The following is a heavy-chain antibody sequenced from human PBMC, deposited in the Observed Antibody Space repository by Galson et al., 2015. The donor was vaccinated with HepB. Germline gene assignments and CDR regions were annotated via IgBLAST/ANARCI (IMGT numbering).Heavy chain of an antibody. Sequence: SLRLSCAASGFTFSDYWMHWVRQAPGKGLVWVSRINHVGTSTVYADSVKGRFTISRDNAKNTLYLQMNSLRAEDTAVYYCARVETYITGWPFRWGQGTLVTVSS. CDR2: INHVGTST. CDR1: GFTFSDYW. V-gene: IGHV3-74*01. J-gene: IGHJ4*02. CDR3: ARVETYITGWPFR. D-gene: IGHD6-19*01.